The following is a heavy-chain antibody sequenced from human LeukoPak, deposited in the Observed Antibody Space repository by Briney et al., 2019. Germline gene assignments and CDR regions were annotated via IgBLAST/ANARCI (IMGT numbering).Heavy chain of an antibody. CDR2: ISSSSSDI. Sequence: GGSLRLSCAASGFTFSSYSMNWVRQAPGKGLEWVSSISSSSSDIYYADTVKGRFTISRDNARNSLYMEMNSLRAEVTAGYSCARAGCGCDCYSDSLYYWYVMGGWGQGTTVTVS. J-gene: IGHJ6*02. V-gene: IGHV3-21*01. CDR1: GFTFSSYS. D-gene: IGHD2-21*02. CDR3: ARAGCGCDCYSDSLYYWYVMGG.